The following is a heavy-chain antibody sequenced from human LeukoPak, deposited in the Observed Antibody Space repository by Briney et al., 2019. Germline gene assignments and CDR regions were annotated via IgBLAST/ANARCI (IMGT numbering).Heavy chain of an antibody. V-gene: IGHV3-23*01. CDR1: GFTFNNYA. CDR2: IINSGGST. J-gene: IGHJ4*02. CDR3: AKRGKQQLVPLDY. D-gene: IGHD6-13*01. Sequence: GGSLRLSCAASGFTFNNYAMNWVRQAPGKGLEWISTIINSGGSTYYADSVKGRFTISRDNSKNMLYLQMNSLRAEDTAVYYCAKRGKQQLVPLDYWGQGTLVTVSS.